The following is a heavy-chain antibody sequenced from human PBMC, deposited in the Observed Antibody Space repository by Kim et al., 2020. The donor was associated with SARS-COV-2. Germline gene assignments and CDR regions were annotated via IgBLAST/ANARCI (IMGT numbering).Heavy chain of an antibody. Sequence: ADSVKGRFTSSRDNSKNTVYLQMNSLRAEDTAVYYCAKGLYGSNWYHDYWGQGTLVTVSS. CDR3: AKGLYGSNWYHDY. D-gene: IGHD6-13*01. V-gene: IGHV3-23*01. J-gene: IGHJ4*02.